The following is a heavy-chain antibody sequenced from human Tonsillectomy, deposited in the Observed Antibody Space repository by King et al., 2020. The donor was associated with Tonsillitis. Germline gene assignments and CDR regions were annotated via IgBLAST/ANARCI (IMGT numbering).Heavy chain of an antibody. Sequence: QLVQSGVEVKKPGESLKISCKGSGYNFNNYWIGWVRRMPGKGLECMGIIYPGDSDTRYSPSFQGQVTISADKSISTAYLHWRSLKASDTAMYYCARGRPLVRGEHWFDPWGQGTLVTVSS. V-gene: IGHV5-51*01. D-gene: IGHD3-10*01. J-gene: IGHJ5*02. CDR3: ARGRPLVRGEHWFDP. CDR1: GYNFNNYW. CDR2: IYPGDSDT.